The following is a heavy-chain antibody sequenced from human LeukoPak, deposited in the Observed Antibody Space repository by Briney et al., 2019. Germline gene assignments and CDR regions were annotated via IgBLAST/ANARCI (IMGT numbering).Heavy chain of an antibody. V-gene: IGHV3-30*19. CDR2: IHYDGSDK. Sequence: GRSLRLSCAASGFTFSSYGMHWVRQAPGKGLEWVTFIHYDGSDKYYADSVKGRFTVSRDNSKKTLYLQMNSLRTEDTAVYYCARGGASVLDFWGQGNLVTVSS. CDR1: GFTFSSYG. J-gene: IGHJ4*02. CDR3: ARGGASVLDF. D-gene: IGHD1-26*01.